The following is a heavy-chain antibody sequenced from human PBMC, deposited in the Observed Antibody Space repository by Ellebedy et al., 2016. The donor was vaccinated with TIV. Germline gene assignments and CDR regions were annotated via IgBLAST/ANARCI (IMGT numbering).Heavy chain of an antibody. CDR1: GYTFSSYH. V-gene: IGHV1-46*01. CDR3: ARDQAEGRSSDY. CDR2: INPSGGST. D-gene: IGHD6-13*01. J-gene: IGHJ4*02. Sequence: AASVKVSCKASGYTFSSYHMQWVRPAPGQGLEWMGTINPSGGSTDYSQKFQGRVTITRDTSTSTVYMELSSLRSEDTAVYYCARDQAEGRSSDYWGQGTLVTVSS.